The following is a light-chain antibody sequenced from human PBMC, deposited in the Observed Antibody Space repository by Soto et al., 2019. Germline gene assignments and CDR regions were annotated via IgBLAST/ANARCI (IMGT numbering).Light chain of an antibody. CDR3: SSYSSSSNVV. CDR1: SSDVGGYNY. CDR2: DVS. J-gene: IGLJ2*01. V-gene: IGLV2-14*01. Sequence: QSALTQPASVSGSPGQSITISCTGTSSDVGGYNYVSWYQQYPGRAPKLMIYDVSNRPSGVSNRFSGSKSGNMASLTISGLQAEDEADYYCSSYSSSSNVVFGGGTKVTVL.